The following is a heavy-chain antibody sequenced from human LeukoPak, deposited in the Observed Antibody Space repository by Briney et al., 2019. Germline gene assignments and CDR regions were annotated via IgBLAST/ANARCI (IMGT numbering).Heavy chain of an antibody. J-gene: IGHJ6*04. CDR3: ARYLPDKWYYYGMDV. V-gene: IGHV4-31*03. CDR2: IYYSGST. Sequence: SQTLSLTCTVSGGSISSGGYYWSWIRQHPGKGLEWIGYIYYSGSTYYNPSLKSRVTISVDTSKNQFSLKLSSVTAADTAVYYCARYLPDKWYYYGMDVGGKGPTVTFSS. D-gene: IGHD2-8*01. CDR1: GGSISSGGYY.